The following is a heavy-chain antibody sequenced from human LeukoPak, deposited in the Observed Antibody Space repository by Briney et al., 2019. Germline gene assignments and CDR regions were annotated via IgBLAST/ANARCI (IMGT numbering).Heavy chain of an antibody. Sequence: ASVKGSCKASGYTFTGYYMHWVRQAPGQGLEWMGWINPNSGGTNYAQKFQGRVTVTRDTSISTAYMELSRLRSDDTAVYYCARDYDILTGYGAGPMDVWGKGATVTVSS. CDR2: INPNSGGT. CDR3: ARDYDILTGYGAGPMDV. CDR1: GYTFTGYY. V-gene: IGHV1-2*02. J-gene: IGHJ6*03. D-gene: IGHD3-9*01.